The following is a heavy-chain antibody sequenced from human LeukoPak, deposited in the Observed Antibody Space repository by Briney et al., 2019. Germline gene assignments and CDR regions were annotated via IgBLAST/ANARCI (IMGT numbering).Heavy chain of an antibody. V-gene: IGHV4-59*08. J-gene: IGHJ4*02. CDR1: GGSISSYY. CDR2: IYYSGST. Sequence: SETLSLTCTVSGGSISSYYWSWIRQPPGKGLEWIGYIYYSGSTNYNPSPKSRVTISVDTSKNQFSLKLSSVTAADTGVYYCASGAYSSRWYYFDYWGQGTLVTVSS. CDR3: ASGAYSSRWYYFDY. D-gene: IGHD6-13*01.